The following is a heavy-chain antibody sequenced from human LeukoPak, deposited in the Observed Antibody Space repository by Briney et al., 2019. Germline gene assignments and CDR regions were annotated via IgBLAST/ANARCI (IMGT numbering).Heavy chain of an antibody. CDR1: GFTFSDYT. D-gene: IGHD3-16*01. J-gene: IGHJ3*02. V-gene: IGHV3-21*01. Sequence: PGGSLRLSCAASGFTFSDYTIHWVRQAPGKGLEWVSSISSSSSYIYYADSVKGRFTISRDNAKNSLYLQMNSLRAEDTAVYYCASEGGDRAFDIRGQGTMVAVSS. CDR3: ASEGGDRAFDI. CDR2: ISSSSSYI.